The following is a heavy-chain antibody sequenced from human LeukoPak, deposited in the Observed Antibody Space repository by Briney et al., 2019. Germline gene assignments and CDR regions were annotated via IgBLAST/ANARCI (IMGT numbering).Heavy chain of an antibody. V-gene: IGHV3-30*02. CDR1: GFTFSSYG. D-gene: IGHD4-17*01. Sequence: PGGSLRLSCAASGFTFSSYGMHWVRQAPGKELEWVAFIRYDGSNKYYADSVKGRFTISRDNSKNTLYLQMNSLRAEDTAVYYCAKEVAYGDYYDYWGQGTLVTVSS. CDR3: AKEVAYGDYYDY. J-gene: IGHJ4*02. CDR2: IRYDGSNK.